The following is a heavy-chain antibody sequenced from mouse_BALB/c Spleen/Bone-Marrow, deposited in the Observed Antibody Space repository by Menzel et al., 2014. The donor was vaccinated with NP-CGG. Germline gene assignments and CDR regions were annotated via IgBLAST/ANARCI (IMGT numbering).Heavy chain of an antibody. CDR3: ARPRYPFYAMDS. Sequence: EVHLVESGGGLVQPGGSLKLSCAASGFTFNSNTMSWVRQTPGKRLEWVAYITNGGGATYYLDTVKGRFTISRDSAKNTLYLQMSSLKSEDTAMYYCARPRYPFYAMDSWGQGTSVTVSS. CDR1: GFTFNSNT. V-gene: IGHV5-12-2*01. CDR2: ITNGGGAT. J-gene: IGHJ4*01. D-gene: IGHD2-14*01.